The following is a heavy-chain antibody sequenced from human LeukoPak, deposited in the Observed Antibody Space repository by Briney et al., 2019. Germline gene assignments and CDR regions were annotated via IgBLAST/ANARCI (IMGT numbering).Heavy chain of an antibody. CDR3: ARVREGSGYTNEFDY. Sequence: ASVKVSCKASGYTFTGYYMHWVRQAPGQGLEWMGWINPNSGDTNYAQKFQGRVTMTRDTSISTAYMELSRLRSDDTAVYYCARVREGSGYTNEFDYWGQGTLVTVSS. D-gene: IGHD3-22*01. J-gene: IGHJ4*02. V-gene: IGHV1-2*02. CDR2: INPNSGDT. CDR1: GYTFTGYY.